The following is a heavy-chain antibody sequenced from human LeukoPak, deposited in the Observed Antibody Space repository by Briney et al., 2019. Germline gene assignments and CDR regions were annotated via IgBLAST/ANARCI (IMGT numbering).Heavy chain of an antibody. D-gene: IGHD5-12*01. J-gene: IGHJ4*02. CDR2: ISSTSSYI. Sequence: GGSLRLSCAASGFTFSSYGMNWVRQAPGKGLEWVSSISSTSSYIYYADSVKGRFSISRDNAKNSLYLQMNSLRAEDTAVYYCARVAYSGYDSVDYWGQGTLVTVSS. V-gene: IGHV3-21*01. CDR1: GFTFSSYG. CDR3: ARVAYSGYDSVDY.